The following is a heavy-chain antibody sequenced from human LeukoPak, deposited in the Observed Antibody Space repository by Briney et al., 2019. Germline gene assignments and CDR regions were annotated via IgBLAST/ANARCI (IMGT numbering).Heavy chain of an antibody. CDR3: ASMSSSWYGFDY. CDR1: GFTVSSNY. D-gene: IGHD6-13*01. CDR2: IYSGGST. J-gene: IGHJ4*02. Sequence: PGGSLRLSCAASGFTVSSNYMSWVRQAPGKELEWVSVIYSGGSTYYADSVKGRFTISRDNSKNTLYLQMNSLRAEDTAVYYCASMSSSWYGFDYWGQGTLVTVSS. V-gene: IGHV3-66*01.